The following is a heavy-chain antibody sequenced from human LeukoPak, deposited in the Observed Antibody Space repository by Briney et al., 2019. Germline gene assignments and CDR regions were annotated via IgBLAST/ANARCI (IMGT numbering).Heavy chain of an antibody. V-gene: IGHV4-59*08. CDR2: IYYSGTT. CDR3: ARNTYNYDSSGSFDY. J-gene: IGHJ4*02. CDR1: GGSISSYY. Sequence: SETLSLTCTVSGGSISSYYWSWIRQSPGKGLEWIGYIYYSGTTKYNPSLKSRVTISVDRSKNQLSLTLSSVTAADTAVYYCARNTYNYDSSGSFDYWGQGTLVTVSS. D-gene: IGHD3-22*01.